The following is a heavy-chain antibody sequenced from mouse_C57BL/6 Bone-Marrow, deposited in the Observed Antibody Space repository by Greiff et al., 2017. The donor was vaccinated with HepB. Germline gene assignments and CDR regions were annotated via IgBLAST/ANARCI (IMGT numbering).Heavy chain of an antibody. CDR3: VIYYYGSSYAMDY. D-gene: IGHD1-1*01. CDR1: GFNIKDYY. J-gene: IGHJ4*01. V-gene: IGHV14-4*01. CDR2: IDPENGDT. Sequence: VQLQQSGAELVRPGASVKLSCTASGFNIKDYYMHWVKQRPEQGLEWIGWIDPENGDTEYASKFQGKATITADTSSNTAYLQISSLTSEDTAVYYCVIYYYGSSYAMDYWGQGTSVTVSS.